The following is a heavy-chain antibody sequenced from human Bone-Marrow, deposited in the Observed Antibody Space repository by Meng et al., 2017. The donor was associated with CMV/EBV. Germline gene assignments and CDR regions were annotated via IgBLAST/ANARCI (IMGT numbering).Heavy chain of an antibody. Sequence: LRLSCAISGDSVSSNSAAWNWIRQSPSRGLEWLGRTYYRSKWYNDYAVFVKSRITINPDTSKNQVSLQLNSVTPEDTAVYYCASGNYDFDLWGRGTLVTVSS. V-gene: IGHV6-1*01. J-gene: IGHJ2*01. D-gene: IGHD4-11*01. CDR1: GDSVSSNSAA. CDR2: TYYRSKWYN. CDR3: ASGNYDFDL.